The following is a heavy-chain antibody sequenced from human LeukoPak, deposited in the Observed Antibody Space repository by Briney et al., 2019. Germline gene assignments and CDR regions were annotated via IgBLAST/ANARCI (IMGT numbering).Heavy chain of an antibody. Sequence: SETLSLTCTVSGGSISSYYWSWIRQPPGKGLEWIGCIYYSGSTNYNPSLKSRVTISVDTSKNQFSLKLSSVTAADTAVYYWARVGSSSDRFDYWGQGTLVTVSS. V-gene: IGHV4-59*01. D-gene: IGHD6-6*01. CDR1: GGSISSYY. J-gene: IGHJ4*02. CDR2: IYYSGST. CDR3: ARVGSSSDRFDY.